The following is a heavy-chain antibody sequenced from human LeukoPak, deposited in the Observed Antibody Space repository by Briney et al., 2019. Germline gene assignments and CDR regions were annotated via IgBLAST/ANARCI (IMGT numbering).Heavy chain of an antibody. Sequence: GGSLRLSCAASGFTFSSYEMNWVRQAPGKGLEWVSYTSSSGSTIYYADSVKGRFTISRDNAKNSLYLQMNSLRAEDTAVYYCARDPKLLWFGESRFDYWGQGTLVTVSS. CDR1: GFTFSSYE. V-gene: IGHV3-48*03. J-gene: IGHJ4*02. D-gene: IGHD3-10*01. CDR3: ARDPKLLWFGESRFDY. CDR2: TSSSGSTI.